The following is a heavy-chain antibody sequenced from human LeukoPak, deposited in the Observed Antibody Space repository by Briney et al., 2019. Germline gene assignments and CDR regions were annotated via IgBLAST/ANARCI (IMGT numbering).Heavy chain of an antibody. J-gene: IGHJ4*02. CDR1: GGSISSGGYS. CDR3: ARGSYYDILTGYYGAYYFDY. V-gene: IGHV4-30-2*01. Sequence: SEPLSLTCAVSGGSISSGGYSWRWIRQPPGKGLEWIGYIYHSGSTYYNPSLKSRVTISVDRSKNQFSLKLSSVTAADTAVYYCARGSYYDILTGYYGAYYFDYWGQGTLVTVSS. D-gene: IGHD3-9*01. CDR2: IYHSGST.